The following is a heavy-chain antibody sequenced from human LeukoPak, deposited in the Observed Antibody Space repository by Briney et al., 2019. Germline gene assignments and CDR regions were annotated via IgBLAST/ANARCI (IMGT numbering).Heavy chain of an antibody. CDR3: ANHGPVPAAPWGAFDI. Sequence: GGSLRLSCAASGFTFSDYYMSWIRQAPGKGLEWVSYISSSGSTIYYADSVKGRFTISRDNAKNSLYLQMNSLRAEDTAVYYCANHGPVPAAPWGAFDIWGQGTMVTVSS. J-gene: IGHJ3*02. V-gene: IGHV3-11*01. CDR1: GFTFSDYY. CDR2: ISSSGSTI. D-gene: IGHD2-2*01.